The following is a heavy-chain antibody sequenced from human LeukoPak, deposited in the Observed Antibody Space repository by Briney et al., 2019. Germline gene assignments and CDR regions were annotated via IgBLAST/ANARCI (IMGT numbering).Heavy chain of an antibody. V-gene: IGHV3-30*04. J-gene: IGHJ3*02. CDR1: GFTFSSYA. Sequence: PGGSLRLSCAASGFTFSSYAIHWVRQAPGKGLEWVAVISYDGSNKYYADSVKGRFTISRDNSKNTLYLQMNSLRAEDTAVYYCARSKGPAIRLGDAFDIWGQGTMVTVFS. CDR2: ISYDGSNK. CDR3: ARSKGPAIRLGDAFDI. D-gene: IGHD5-18*01.